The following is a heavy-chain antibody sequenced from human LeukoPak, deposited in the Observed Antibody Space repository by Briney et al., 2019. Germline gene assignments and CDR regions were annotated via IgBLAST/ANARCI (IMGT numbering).Heavy chain of an antibody. Sequence: SETLSLTCTVSGGSISSYYWSWLRQPPGKGLEWIGYIYYSGSTNYNPFLKSRVTISVDTSKNQFSLKLSSVTAADTAVYYCARRAPFSSYCGGDCYPDDAFDIWGQGTMVTVSS. V-gene: IGHV4-59*08. CDR2: IYYSGST. CDR3: ARRAPFSSYCGGDCYPDDAFDI. CDR1: GGSISSYY. D-gene: IGHD2-21*02. J-gene: IGHJ3*02.